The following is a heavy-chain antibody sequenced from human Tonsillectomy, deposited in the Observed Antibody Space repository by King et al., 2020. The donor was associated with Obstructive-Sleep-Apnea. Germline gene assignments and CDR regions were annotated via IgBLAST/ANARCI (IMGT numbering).Heavy chain of an antibody. CDR2: FDHEDGET. D-gene: IGHD1-14*01. Sequence: VKVVQSGDEVKKPGASVKVSCKVSGFTLTELSMHWVRQAPGKGLEWMGGFDHEDGETIHAQEFQGRLTMTQDTSTDTAYMEMNSLRSEDTAVYYCATGNRRYFESWGQGTLVTVSS. CDR1: GFTLTELS. V-gene: IGHV1-24*01. J-gene: IGHJ4*02. CDR3: ATGNRRYFES.